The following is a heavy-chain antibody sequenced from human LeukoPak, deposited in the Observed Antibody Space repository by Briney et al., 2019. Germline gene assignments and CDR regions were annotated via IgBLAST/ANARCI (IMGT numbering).Heavy chain of an antibody. Sequence: SEILSLTCTVSGGSISSYYWSWIRQPPGKGLEWIGYIYYSGSTNYNPSLKSRVTISVDTSKNQFSLKLSSVTAADTAVYYCARTNGANDYWGQGTLVTVSS. D-gene: IGHD1-1*01. CDR1: GGSISSYY. J-gene: IGHJ4*02. V-gene: IGHV4-59*01. CDR2: IYYSGST. CDR3: ARTNGANDY.